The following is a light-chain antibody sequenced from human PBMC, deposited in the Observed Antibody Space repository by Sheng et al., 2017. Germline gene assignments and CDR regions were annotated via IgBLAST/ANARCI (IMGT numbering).Light chain of an antibody. J-gene: IGKJ1*01. CDR3: QQYNNWPRT. CDR2: GAS. Sequence: EIVMTQSPATLSVSPGERATLSCRASQSVSSNLAWYQQKPGQAPRLLIYGASTRATAIPARFSGSGSGTEFTLTISSLQSEDFAVYSCQQYNNWPRTFGQGT. V-gene: IGKV3-15*01. CDR1: QSVSSN.